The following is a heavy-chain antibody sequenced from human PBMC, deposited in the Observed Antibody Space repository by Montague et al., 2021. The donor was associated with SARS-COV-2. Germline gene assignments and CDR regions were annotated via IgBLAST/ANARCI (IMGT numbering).Heavy chain of an antibody. CDR1: GGSISSYY. CDR2: IYYSGST. CDR3: ARASLTMVRGVTRWYFDL. D-gene: IGHD3-10*01. V-gene: IGHV4-59*13. Sequence: SETLSLTCTVSGGSISSYYWSWIRQPPGKGLEWIWYIYYSGSTNYNPSLKSRVPIPVDTSKNQFSLKLSSVTAADTAVYYCARASLTMVRGVTRWYFDLWGRGTLVTVSS. J-gene: IGHJ2*01.